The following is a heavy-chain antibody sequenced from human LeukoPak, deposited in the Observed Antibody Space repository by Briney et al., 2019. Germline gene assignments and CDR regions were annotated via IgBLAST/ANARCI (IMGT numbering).Heavy chain of an antibody. CDR1: GFTFSSYE. V-gene: IGHV3-48*03. CDR3: ARESCSSTSCSYFDS. Sequence: GGSLRLSCAASGFTFSSYEMNWVRQAPGKGLEWVSYTSSSSGNKYYADSVKGRFTISGDNAKNSLYLQMNSLRAEDTAVYYCARESCSSTSCSYFDSWGQGTLVTVSS. J-gene: IGHJ4*02. CDR2: TSSSSGNK. D-gene: IGHD2-2*01.